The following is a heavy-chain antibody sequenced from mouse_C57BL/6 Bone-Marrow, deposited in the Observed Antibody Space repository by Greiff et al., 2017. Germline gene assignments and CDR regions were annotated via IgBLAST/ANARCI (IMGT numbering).Heavy chain of an antibody. CDR2: IDPETGGT. Sequence: VKLQESGAELVRPGASVTLSCKASGYTFTDYEMHWVKQTPVHGLEWIGAIDPETGGTAYNQKFKGKAILTADKSSSTAYMELRSLTSEDSAVYYCTRLYGSSYVGYWGQGTTLTVSS. CDR3: TRLYGSSYVGY. CDR1: GYTFTDYE. D-gene: IGHD1-1*01. V-gene: IGHV1-15*01. J-gene: IGHJ2*01.